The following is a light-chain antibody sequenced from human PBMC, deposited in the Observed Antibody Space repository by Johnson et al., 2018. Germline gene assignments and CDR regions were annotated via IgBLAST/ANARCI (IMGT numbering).Light chain of an antibody. CDR1: SCNIGNNY. J-gene: IGLJ1*01. CDR3: GTWDSSLSAGNV. CDR2: ENN. Sequence: SVLTQPPSVSAAPGQTVTISCSGSSCNIGNNYVSWYQQLPGTAPKLLIYENNKRPSGIPDRFSGPKSGTSATLGITGLQTGDEADYYCGTWDSSLSAGNVFGTGTKVTVL. V-gene: IGLV1-51*02.